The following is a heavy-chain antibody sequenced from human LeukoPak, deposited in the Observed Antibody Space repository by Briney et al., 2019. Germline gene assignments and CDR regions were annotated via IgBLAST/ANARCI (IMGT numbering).Heavy chain of an antibody. J-gene: IGHJ5*02. D-gene: IGHD6-13*01. CDR2: KNPNSVNT. CDR3: ARGFVAAAIFRNTRTVGYDP. Sequence: ASVNVSCKASRYTFTSYDINWVPQATGQGLQWMVCKNPNSVNTGYAQKFQGRVIINRDTSISTAYMELRSLRSKDTDVYYCARGFVAAAIFRNTRTVGYDPWGQGTLVIVCS. CDR1: RYTFTSYD. V-gene: IGHV1-8*01.